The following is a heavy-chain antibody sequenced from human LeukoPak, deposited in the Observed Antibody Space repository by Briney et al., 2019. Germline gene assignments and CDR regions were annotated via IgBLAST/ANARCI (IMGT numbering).Heavy chain of an antibody. Sequence: PSETLSLTCVVPGGSTIISYGSAIPPPPGKGRGCIGYIYYSGSTNYNPSLKSRVTISVDTSKNQFSLKLSSVTAADTAVYYCARQDGYGLFYFDKWGQGTVVTVSS. D-gene: IGHD5-18*01. CDR2: IYYSGST. CDR3: ARQDGYGLFYFDK. V-gene: IGHV4-59*01. J-gene: IGHJ4*02. CDR1: GGSTIISY.